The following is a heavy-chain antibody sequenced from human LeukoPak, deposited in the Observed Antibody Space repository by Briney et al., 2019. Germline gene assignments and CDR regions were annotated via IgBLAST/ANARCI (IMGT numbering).Heavy chain of an antibody. CDR2: SMSGGFL. CDR3: ARDDHTSWFTA. J-gene: IGHJ5*02. V-gene: IGHV3-69-1*01. D-gene: IGHD2-2*02. CDR1: GFISSSYN. Sequence: GDSLRLSCAASGFISSSYNMNWVRQAPGKGLEWVASSMSGGFLHYAASVKGRFTVSRNNAENSVYLQLNSLRADDTAVYYCARDDHTSWFTAWGQGTLVTVSS.